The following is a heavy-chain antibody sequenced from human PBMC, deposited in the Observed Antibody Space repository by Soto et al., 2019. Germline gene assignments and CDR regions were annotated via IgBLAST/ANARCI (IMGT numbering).Heavy chain of an antibody. CDR1: GGSISSSSYY. V-gene: IGHV4-39*01. Sequence: ETLSLTCTVSGGSISSSSYYWGWIRQPPGKGLEWIGSIYYSGSTYYNPSLKSRVTISVDTSKNQFSLKLSSVTAADTAVYYCARQGATGIHNWFDPWGQGTLVTVSS. D-gene: IGHD1-26*01. CDR3: ARQGATGIHNWFDP. J-gene: IGHJ5*02. CDR2: IYYSGST.